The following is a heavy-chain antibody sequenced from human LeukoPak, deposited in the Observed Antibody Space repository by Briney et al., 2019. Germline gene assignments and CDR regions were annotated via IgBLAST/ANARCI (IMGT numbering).Heavy chain of an antibody. D-gene: IGHD6-19*01. V-gene: IGHV1-2*02. CDR3: ARDLSSGWEFDY. J-gene: IGHJ4*02. Sequence: GASVKVSCKASGYTFTSYYMHWVRQAPGQGLEWMGWINPNSGGTNYAQKFRGRVTMTRDTSISTAYMELRSLRSDDTAVYYCARDLSSGWEFDYWGQGTLVTVSS. CDR2: INPNSGGT. CDR1: GYTFTSYY.